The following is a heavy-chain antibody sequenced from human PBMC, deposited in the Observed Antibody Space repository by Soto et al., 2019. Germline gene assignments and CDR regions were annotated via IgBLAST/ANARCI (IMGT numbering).Heavy chain of an antibody. CDR1: GDSVSSNSAA. Sequence: SQTLSLTCVISGDSVSSNSAAWNWIRQSPSRGLEWLGRTYYRSKWYNDYAVSVKSRITINPDTSKNQFSLQLNSVTPEDTAVYYCATLPPRIEVTVLPIPTWGQGTLVTVSS. J-gene: IGHJ5*02. D-gene: IGHD2-15*01. CDR2: TYYRSKWYN. CDR3: ATLPPRIEVTVLPIPT. V-gene: IGHV6-1*01.